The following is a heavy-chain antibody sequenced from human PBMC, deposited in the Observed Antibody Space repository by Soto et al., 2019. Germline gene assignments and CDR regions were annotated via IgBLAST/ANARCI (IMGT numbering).Heavy chain of an antibody. CDR2: VSAGGGDT. Sequence: EVQLLESGGGLVQPGGSLRLSCAASGFTFSSYGMNWVRQAPGKGLEWVAGVSAGGGDTSYADSVKGRFTISRDNSKDTLSLQMNSLRAEDTALYYCAKGGGRYSGSYYYFDYWGQGTLVTVSS. V-gene: IGHV3-23*01. D-gene: IGHD1-26*01. J-gene: IGHJ4*02. CDR1: GFTFSSYG. CDR3: AKGGGRYSGSYYYFDY.